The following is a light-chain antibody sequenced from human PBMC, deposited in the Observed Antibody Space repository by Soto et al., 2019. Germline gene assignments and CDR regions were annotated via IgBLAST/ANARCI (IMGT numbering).Light chain of an antibody. Sequence: LTRSAGTVCWSRGSRSTLSCRASQSVSSSYLAWYQQKPGQPPRLLIYGASSRATGIPDRFSGSRSGTDFTLPLTRLASEAFPLYYCQPYASSPNTFREGTRLEIK. CDR2: GAS. J-gene: IGKJ5*01. V-gene: IGKV3-20*01. CDR3: QPYASSPNT. CDR1: QSVSSSY.